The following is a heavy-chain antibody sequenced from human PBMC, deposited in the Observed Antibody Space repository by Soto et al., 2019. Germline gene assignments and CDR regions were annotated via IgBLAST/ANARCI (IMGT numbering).Heavy chain of an antibody. CDR2: IKQDGSEK. D-gene: IGHD1-7*01. V-gene: IGHV3-7*01. CDR3: ARDNWNYGYYYGMDV. CDR1: GFTFSSYW. J-gene: IGHJ6*01. Sequence: GGSLRLSCAASGFTFSSYWMSWVRQAPGKGPEWVANIKQDGSEKYYVDSVKGRFTISRDNAKNSLYLQMNSLRAEDTAVYYCARDNWNYGYYYGMDVWGQGTTVTVSS.